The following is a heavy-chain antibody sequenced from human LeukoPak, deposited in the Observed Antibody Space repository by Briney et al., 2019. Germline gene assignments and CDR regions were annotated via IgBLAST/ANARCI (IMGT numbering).Heavy chain of an antibody. Sequence: GGSLRLSCAASGFTFSSYAMHWVRQAPGKGLEWVAVISYDGSNRYCADSVKGRFTISRDNSKSTLYLQMNSLRAEDTAVYYCARGSVPYSSSSGWFDPWGQGTLVTVSS. CDR3: ARGSVPYSSSSGWFDP. J-gene: IGHJ5*02. V-gene: IGHV3-30-3*01. D-gene: IGHD6-6*01. CDR1: GFTFSSYA. CDR2: ISYDGSNR.